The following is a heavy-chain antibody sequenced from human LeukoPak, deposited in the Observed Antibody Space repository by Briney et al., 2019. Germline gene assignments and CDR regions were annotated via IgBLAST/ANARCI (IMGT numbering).Heavy chain of an antibody. CDR1: GMSFSGYA. Sequence: GGSLRLSCVASGMSFSGYAMSWVRQAPGKGLEWVSGIGSDGSRHYAESVKGRFTISRDNSKNTLYLQMNSLRAEDTAVYYCAKSIAGSGTSYFDYWGQGTLVTVSS. CDR3: AKSIAGSGTSYFDY. V-gene: IGHV3-23*01. CDR2: IGSDGSR. D-gene: IGHD6-6*01. J-gene: IGHJ4*02.